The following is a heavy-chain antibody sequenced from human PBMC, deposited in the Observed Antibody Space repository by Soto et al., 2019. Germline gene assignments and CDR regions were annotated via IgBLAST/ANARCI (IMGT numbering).Heavy chain of an antibody. J-gene: IGHJ4*02. CDR1: GFSFSTYA. V-gene: IGHV3-23*01. Sequence: GGSLRLSCAASGFSFSTYAMTWVRQAPGKGLEWVSAISSNGGSTYYADSARGRFTISRDNSKSTVYLQFNSLRAEDTAVYYCAKDQGGNSNFDYWGQGTLVTVS. D-gene: IGHD2-21*02. CDR2: ISSNGGST. CDR3: AKDQGGNSNFDY.